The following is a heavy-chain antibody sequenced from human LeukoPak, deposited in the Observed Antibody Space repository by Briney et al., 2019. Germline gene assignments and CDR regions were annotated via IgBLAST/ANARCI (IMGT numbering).Heavy chain of an antibody. V-gene: IGHV3-30-3*01. D-gene: IGHD6-13*01. J-gene: IGHJ6*02. Sequence: GGSLRLSCAASGFTFSSYAMHWVRQAPGKGLEWVAVISYDGSNKYYADSVKGRFTISRDNSKNTLYLQMNSLRAEDTAVYYCARDVDSSSSWYGVVYYYYYGMDVWGQGTTVTVSS. CDR2: ISYDGSNK. CDR3: ARDVDSSSSWYGVVYYYYYGMDV. CDR1: GFTFSSYA.